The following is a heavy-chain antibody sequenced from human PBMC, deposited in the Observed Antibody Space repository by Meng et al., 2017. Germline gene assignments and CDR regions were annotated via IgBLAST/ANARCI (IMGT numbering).Heavy chain of an antibody. D-gene: IGHD1-26*01. CDR1: GFTFSYYS. CDR2: IYTSTTYI. Sequence: GGSLRLSCAASGFTFSYYSMNWVRQAPGKGLEWVSSIYTSTTYIYYADSVQGRFTISRDDAKKSVYLQMDSLRAEDTAVYYCARDSGQGSAVGSTVAFDIWGQGTLVTVSS. CDR3: ARDSGQGSAVGSTVAFDI. V-gene: IGHV3-21*01. J-gene: IGHJ3*02.